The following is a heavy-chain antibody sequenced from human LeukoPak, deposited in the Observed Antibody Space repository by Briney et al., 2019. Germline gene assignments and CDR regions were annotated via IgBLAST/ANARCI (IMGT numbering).Heavy chain of an antibody. J-gene: IGHJ4*02. CDR2: VSHSGART. CDR3: AKDYGNDSSGFNY. D-gene: IGHD3-22*01. V-gene: IGHV3-23*01. Sequence: GGSLRLSCVGSGFTFSKVWMSWVRQTPGKGLEWVAGVSHSGARTYYADSVKGRFAISRDSSKKTVYLQMNGLSAEDTAVYYCAKDYGNDSSGFNYWGQGTLVTVSS. CDR1: GFTFSKVW.